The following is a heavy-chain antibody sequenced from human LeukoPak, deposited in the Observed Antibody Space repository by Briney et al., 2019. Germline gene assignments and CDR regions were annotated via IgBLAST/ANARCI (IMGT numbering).Heavy chain of an antibody. CDR1: GGSISNYF. CDR2: IYYSDST. J-gene: IGHJ3*02. D-gene: IGHD3-22*01. CDR3: ARVLLYDSSGYYYPDAFDI. V-gene: IGHV4-59*01. Sequence: SETLSLTCTVSGGSISNYFWSWIRPPPGKGLECIGYIYYSDSTNYNPSLKSRVTVSVDTSKNQFSLKLSSVTAADTAVYYCARVLLYDSSGYYYPDAFDIWGQGTMVTVSS.